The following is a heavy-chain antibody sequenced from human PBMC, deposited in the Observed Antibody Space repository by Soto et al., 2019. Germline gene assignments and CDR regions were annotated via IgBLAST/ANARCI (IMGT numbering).Heavy chain of an antibody. CDR1: GYSFTSYW. CDR2: IYPGDSDT. Sequence: LGESLKISCKGSGYSFTSYWIGWVRQMPGKGLEWMGIIYPGDSDTRYSPSFQGQVTISADKSISTAYLQWSSLKASDTAMYYCARHPSYYYGSGSPSFDYWGQGTLVTVSS. V-gene: IGHV5-51*01. D-gene: IGHD3-10*01. CDR3: ARHPSYYYGSGSPSFDY. J-gene: IGHJ4*02.